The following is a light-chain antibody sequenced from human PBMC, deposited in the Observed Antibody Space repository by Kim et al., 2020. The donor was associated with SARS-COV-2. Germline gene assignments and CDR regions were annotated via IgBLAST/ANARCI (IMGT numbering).Light chain of an antibody. J-gene: IGKJ1*01. V-gene: IGKV1-39*01. CDR3: HQSSHAEWT. CDR1: QSLKKY. CDR2: AAS. Sequence: DIQMTQSPSSLSASVGDRVIINCRASQSLKKYLNWYQQKPGKAPKLLIYAASTLQSGVPSRFSGSGSETDFNLTITSLQPEDFATYYCHQSSHAEWTFGQGTKVDIK.